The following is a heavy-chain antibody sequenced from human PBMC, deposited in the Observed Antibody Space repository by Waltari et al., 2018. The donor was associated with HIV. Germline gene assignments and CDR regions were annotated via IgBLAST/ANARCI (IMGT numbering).Heavy chain of an antibody. CDR3: ARDNYYDSSGFFDY. V-gene: IGHV1-69*04. D-gene: IGHD3-22*01. CDR1: GGNFSSYA. CDR2: IIPILGIA. Sequence: QVQLVQSGAEVKKPGPSVNVSCKASGGNFSSYAIRWVRTAPGQGLEWMGRIIPILGIANYAQKFQGRVTITADKSTSTAYMELSSLRSEDTAVYYCARDNYYDSSGFFDYWGQGTLVTVSS. J-gene: IGHJ4*02.